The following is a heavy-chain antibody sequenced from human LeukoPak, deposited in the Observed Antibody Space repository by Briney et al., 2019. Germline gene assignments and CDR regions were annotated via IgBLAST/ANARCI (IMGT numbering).Heavy chain of an antibody. CDR3: AKDSRGYSGYAPVTPDAFDI. CDR2: ISGSGGST. D-gene: IGHD5-12*01. V-gene: IGHV3-23*01. J-gene: IGHJ3*02. CDR1: GFTFSSYA. Sequence: PGGSLRLSCAASGFTFSSYAMSWVRQAPGKGLEWVSAISGSGGSTYYADSVKGRFTISRDNSKNTLYLQMNSLRAEDTAVYYCAKDSRGYSGYAPVTPDAFDIWGQGTMVTVSS.